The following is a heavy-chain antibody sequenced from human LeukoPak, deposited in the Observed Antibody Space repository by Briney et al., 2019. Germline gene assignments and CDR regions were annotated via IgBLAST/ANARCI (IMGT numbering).Heavy chain of an antibody. CDR2: ISYDGSNK. CDR3: ARDSGGSGSYYGTFDS. D-gene: IGHD3-10*01. CDR1: GFTFSSYA. Sequence: PGGSLRLSCAASGFTFSSYAMHWVRQAPGKGLEWVAVISYDGSNKYYADSVKGRFTISRDNSRNTLDLQMNSLRAEDTAVCYCARDSGGSGSYYGTFDSWGQGTLVTVSS. J-gene: IGHJ4*02. V-gene: IGHV3-30*04.